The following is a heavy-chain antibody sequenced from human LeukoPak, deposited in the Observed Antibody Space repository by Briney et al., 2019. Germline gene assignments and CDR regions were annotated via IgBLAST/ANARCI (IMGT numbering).Heavy chain of an antibody. Sequence: SETLSLTCAVYGGSFSGYYWSWVRQSPGQGLEYIAYIYSSGSTNYNPSLKSRVTISIDTSKDTFSLKMTSVTAADTAVYYCARRVGWPTTTYYYMDVWGRGTTVTIS. D-gene: IGHD6-19*01. CDR3: ARRVGWPTTTYYYMDV. CDR1: GGSFSGYY. V-gene: IGHV4-59*01. CDR2: IYSSGST. J-gene: IGHJ6*03.